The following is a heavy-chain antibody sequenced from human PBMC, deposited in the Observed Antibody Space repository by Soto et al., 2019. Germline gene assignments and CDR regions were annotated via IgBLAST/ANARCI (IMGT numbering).Heavy chain of an antibody. CDR1: GFTVSTKY. V-gene: IGHV3-66*01. Sequence: EVQLVESGGGVVQPGGSLRLSCAASGFTVSTKYMSWVRQAPGKGLEWVSVIYRGGSTFYADSVRGRFTISRDNSKNTVNLQMNSLRAEDTAVYYCARDPWAADYWGQGTLVTVSS. CDR2: IYRGGST. J-gene: IGHJ4*02. CDR3: ARDPWAADY. D-gene: IGHD3-16*01.